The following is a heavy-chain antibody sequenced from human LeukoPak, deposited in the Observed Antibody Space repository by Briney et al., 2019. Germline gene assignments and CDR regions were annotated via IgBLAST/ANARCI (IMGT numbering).Heavy chain of an antibody. V-gene: IGHV3-21*01. Sequence: GGSLRLSCAASGFTFSSYSMNWVRQAPGKGLEWVSSISSSSSYIYYADSVKGRFTISRDNAKNSPYLQMNSLRAEDTAVYYCARVSGSTRTRIFDYWGQGTLVTVSS. CDR2: ISSSSSYI. J-gene: IGHJ4*02. CDR1: GFTFSSYS. CDR3: ARVSGSTRTRIFDY. D-gene: IGHD1-26*01.